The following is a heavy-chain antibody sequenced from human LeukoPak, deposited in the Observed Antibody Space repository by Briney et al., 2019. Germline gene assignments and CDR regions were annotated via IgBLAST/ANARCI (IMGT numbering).Heavy chain of an antibody. CDR1: GFSFSNYG. CDR3: TTERGYSGSRIFDY. V-gene: IGHV3-15*01. Sequence: GGSLRLSCAASGFSFSNYGMHWVRQAPGKGLEWVGRVTIRTDGGTTDYAAPVKGRFTISRDDSIDTLYLQMNSLRTEDTAVYYCTTERGYSGSRIFDYWGQGSLVTVSS. D-gene: IGHD1-26*01. CDR2: VTIRTDGGTT. J-gene: IGHJ4*02.